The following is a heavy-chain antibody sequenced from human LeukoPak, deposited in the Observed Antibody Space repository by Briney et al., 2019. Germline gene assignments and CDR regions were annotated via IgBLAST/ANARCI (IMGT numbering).Heavy chain of an antibody. D-gene: IGHD7-27*01. V-gene: IGHV4-39*01. Sequence: SETPSLTCTVSGGSISSSSYYWGWIRQPPGKGLEWIGSIYYSGSTYYNPSLKSRVTISVDTSKNQFSLKLSSVTAADTAVYYCASLRRTGDLPTFDYWGQGTLVTVSS. CDR3: ASLRRTGDLPTFDY. CDR2: IYYSGST. J-gene: IGHJ4*02. CDR1: GGSISSSSYY.